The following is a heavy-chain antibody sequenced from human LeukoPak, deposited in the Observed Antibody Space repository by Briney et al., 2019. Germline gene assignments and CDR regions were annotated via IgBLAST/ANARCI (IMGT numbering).Heavy chain of an antibody. Sequence: ASVKVSCKVSGYTFTDYYMHWVQQAPGEGLEWMGLVDPEDGETIYAEKFQGRVTITADTSTDTAYMELSSLRSEDTAVYYCATGYDSSGYYWVYWGQGTLVTVSS. J-gene: IGHJ4*02. CDR1: GYTFTDYY. D-gene: IGHD3-22*01. CDR2: VDPEDGET. CDR3: ATGYDSSGYYWVY. V-gene: IGHV1-69-2*01.